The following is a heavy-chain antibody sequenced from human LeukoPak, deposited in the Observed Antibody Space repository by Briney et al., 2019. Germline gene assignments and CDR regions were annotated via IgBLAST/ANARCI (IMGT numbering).Heavy chain of an antibody. CDR2: ISAYNGNT. CDR3: ARDSTIFGVVTLDAFDI. CDR1: GYTFTSYG. D-gene: IGHD3-3*01. Sequence: ASVKVSCKASGYTFTSYGIRWVRQAPGQGLEWMGWISAYNGNTNYAQKLQGRVTMTTDTSTSTAYMELRSLRSDDTAVYYCARDSTIFGVVTLDAFDIWGQGTMVTVSS. V-gene: IGHV1-18*01. J-gene: IGHJ3*02.